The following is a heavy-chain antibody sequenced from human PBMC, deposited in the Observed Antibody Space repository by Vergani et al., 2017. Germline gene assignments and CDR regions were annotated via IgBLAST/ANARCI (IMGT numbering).Heavy chain of an antibody. CDR1: GFTFTNFA. J-gene: IGHJ4*02. CDR3: EKDNVPGYYDSSGYCDY. V-gene: IGHV3-23*01. CDR2: ISGSGGFP. Sequence: EVQLLESGGNLVQPGGSLRLSCAASGFTFTNFAMTWVRQAPGEGLEWVSGISGSGGFPYYADSVKGRFTISRDNSKNTMFLQVNNLRAEDTAVYYCEKDNVPGYYDSSGYCDYWGQGTLVSVCS. D-gene: IGHD3-22*01.